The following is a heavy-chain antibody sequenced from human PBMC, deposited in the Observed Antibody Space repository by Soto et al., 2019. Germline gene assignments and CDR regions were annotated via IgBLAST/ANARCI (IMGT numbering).Heavy chain of an antibody. CDR3: ARLYGGSYFDS. V-gene: IGHV4-30-4*01. Sequence: PSETLSLTCTVSGGSISSGDYYWSWIRQPPGKGLEWIGYIYYSGSTYYNPSLKSRVTISVDTSKNQFSLKLSSVTAADTALYYCARLYGGSYFDSWSQGTLVTVSS. CDR2: IYYSGST. D-gene: IGHD1-26*01. J-gene: IGHJ4*02. CDR1: GGSISSGDYY.